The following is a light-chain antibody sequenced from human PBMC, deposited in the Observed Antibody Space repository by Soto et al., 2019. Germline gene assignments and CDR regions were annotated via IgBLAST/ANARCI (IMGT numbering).Light chain of an antibody. Sequence: QSALTQPASVSGSPGQSITISCTGTGSDVGGYNYVSWYQQYPGKAPKLMIYDVSNRPSGVSNRFSGSKSGNTAALIIFGLQAEDEADYYCCSYTSSSTYVFGTGNKSPS. V-gene: IGLV2-14*01. CDR1: GSDVGGYNY. J-gene: IGLJ1*01. CDR2: DVS. CDR3: CSYTSSSTYV.